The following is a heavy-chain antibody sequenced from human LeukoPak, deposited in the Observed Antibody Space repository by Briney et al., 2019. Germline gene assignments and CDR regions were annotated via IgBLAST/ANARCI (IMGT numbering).Heavy chain of an antibody. V-gene: IGHV3-23*01. Sequence: GGALRLSCAASGFTFSSYDMTWVRQAPGRGLEWVSSIRPSGDNTYYGDSVKGRFTISRDNAKNTLYLQMNSLRAEDTAVYYCARDIKGEWLVQGYWGQGTLVTVSS. CDR1: GFTFSSYD. CDR3: ARDIKGEWLVQGY. CDR2: IRPSGDNT. J-gene: IGHJ4*02. D-gene: IGHD6-19*01.